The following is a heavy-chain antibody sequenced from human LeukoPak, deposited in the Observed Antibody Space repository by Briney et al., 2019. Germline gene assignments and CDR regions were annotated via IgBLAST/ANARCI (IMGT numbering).Heavy chain of an antibody. CDR1: GFIFSNYG. J-gene: IGHJ4*02. V-gene: IGHV3-30*02. CDR2: IRYDGRNK. Sequence: GGSLRLSCAASGFIFSNYGMHWVRQAPGKGLEWVAFIRYDGRNKYYADSVKGRFTISRDNAKNSLYLQMNSLRAEDTAVYYCASSGLYYFDYWGQGTLVTVSS. CDR3: ASSGLYYFDY. D-gene: IGHD3-10*01.